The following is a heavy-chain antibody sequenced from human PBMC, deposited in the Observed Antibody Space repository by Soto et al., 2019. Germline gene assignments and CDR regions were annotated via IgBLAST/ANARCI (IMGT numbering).Heavy chain of an antibody. V-gene: IGHV4-59*01. D-gene: IGHD6-13*01. Sequence: QVQLQESGPGLVKPSETLSLTCTVSGGSISSYYWSWIRQPPGKGLEWIGYIYYSGSTNYNPSLKGRATISVDTSKNQFSLKLSSVTAADTAVYYCARTGNPYYYGMDVWGQGTTVTVSS. CDR2: IYYSGST. CDR1: GGSISSYY. J-gene: IGHJ6*02. CDR3: ARTGNPYYYGMDV.